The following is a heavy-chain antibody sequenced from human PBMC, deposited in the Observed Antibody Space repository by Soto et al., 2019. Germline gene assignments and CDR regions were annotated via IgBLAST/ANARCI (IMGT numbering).Heavy chain of an antibody. CDR3: AKAIGVVVVAATTYYYYGMDV. Sequence: PGGSLILSCAASGVTFSSYGMHWGRQAPGKGPEWVAVISYDGSNKYYADSVKGRFTISRDNSKNTLYLQMNSLRAEDTAVYYCAKAIGVVVVAATTYYYYGMDVWGQGTTVTVSS. CDR1: GVTFSSYG. D-gene: IGHD2-15*01. V-gene: IGHV3-30*18. J-gene: IGHJ6*02. CDR2: ISYDGSNK.